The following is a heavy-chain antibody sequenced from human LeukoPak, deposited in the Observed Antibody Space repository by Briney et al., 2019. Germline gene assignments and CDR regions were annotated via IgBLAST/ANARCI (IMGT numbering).Heavy chain of an antibody. CDR1: GVSFSGYY. J-gene: IGHJ6*02. Sequence: PSETLSLTCAVYGVSFSGYYWSWIRQPPGKGLEWIGEINHSGSTDYNPSLKSRVTISVDTSKNQFSLKLSSVTAADTAVYYCARSTPHYVWGSYRYRYYYYGMDVWGQGTTVTVCS. V-gene: IGHV4-34*01. CDR2: INHSGST. D-gene: IGHD3-16*02. CDR3: ARSTPHYVWGSYRYRYYYYGMDV.